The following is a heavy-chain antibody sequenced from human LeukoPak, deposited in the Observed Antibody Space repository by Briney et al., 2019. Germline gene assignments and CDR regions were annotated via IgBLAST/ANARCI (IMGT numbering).Heavy chain of an antibody. CDR3: AAWFGESVP. CDR2: MNEDGSGR. V-gene: IGHV3-7*01. Sequence: GGSLRLSCAASGFSFTSAWMSWLRQTPEKGLEWVAHMNEDGSGRFYVDSAKGRFTISRDDTQNSVYLQMNSLRVEDTAVYYCAAWFGESVPWGQGTLVTVSS. J-gene: IGHJ5*02. CDR1: GFSFTSAW. D-gene: IGHD3-10*01.